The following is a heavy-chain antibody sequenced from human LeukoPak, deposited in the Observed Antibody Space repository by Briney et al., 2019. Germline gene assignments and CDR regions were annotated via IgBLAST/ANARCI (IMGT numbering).Heavy chain of an antibody. J-gene: IGHJ4*02. D-gene: IGHD6-19*01. V-gene: IGHV3-23*01. CDR1: GFTFSSYS. Sequence: GGSLRLSCAASGFTFSSYSIDWVRQAPGKGLEWVSPISGSGSSTYYADSVKGRFTISRDNSKNTLYLQMNSLRAEDTAVYYCAKGVAVASPYYFDYWGQGTLVTVSS. CDR3: AKGVAVASPYYFDY. CDR2: ISGSGSST.